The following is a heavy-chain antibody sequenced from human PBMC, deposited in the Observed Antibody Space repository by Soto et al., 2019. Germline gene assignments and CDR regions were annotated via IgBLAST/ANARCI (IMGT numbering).Heavy chain of an antibody. D-gene: IGHD2-15*01. CDR1: GGSINSYY. CDR3: AGHRAYSKWLDP. Sequence: SEALSLPCTLSGGSINSYYCCWIRQPPGKGMEWIGYIYYSGSTNYNPCLRSRLTISVDRSKNQFSLKLSSVTAPESPVYSAAGHRAYSKWLDPRRQGHLITAS. CDR2: IYYSGST. V-gene: IGHV4-59*01. J-gene: IGHJ5*02.